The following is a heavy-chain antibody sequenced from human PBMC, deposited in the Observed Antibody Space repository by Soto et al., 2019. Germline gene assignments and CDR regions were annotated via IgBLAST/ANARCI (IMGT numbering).Heavy chain of an antibody. V-gene: IGHV3-21*01. D-gene: IGHD4-4*01. CDR1: GFTFSSYS. Sequence: EVQLVESGGGLVKPGGSLRLSCAASGFTFSSYSMNWVRQAPGKGLEWVSSISSSSSYIYYADSVKGRFTISRDNAKNSLYLQMNSLRAEDTAVYYCARDLRYRDTVTAGFGGMDVWGQGTTVTVSS. J-gene: IGHJ6*02. CDR2: ISSSSSYI. CDR3: ARDLRYRDTVTAGFGGMDV.